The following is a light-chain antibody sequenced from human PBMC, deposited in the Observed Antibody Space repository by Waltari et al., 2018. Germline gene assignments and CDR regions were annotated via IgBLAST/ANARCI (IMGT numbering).Light chain of an antibody. CDR1: SSDIGCSVY. V-gene: IGLV2-14*03. CDR3: CSYTNSGTRV. Sequence: QSPLTQPASVSASPGQSITISCTGTSSDIGCSVYAPCYQQPPGTAPQLIIYEVDKRPSGISSRFSGSKSGNTASLTISGLQPEDEADYYCCSYTNSGTRVFGTGTKVTVL. CDR2: EVD. J-gene: IGLJ1*01.